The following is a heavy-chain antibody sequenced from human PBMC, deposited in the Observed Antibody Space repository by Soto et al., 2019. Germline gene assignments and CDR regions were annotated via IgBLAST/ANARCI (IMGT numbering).Heavy chain of an antibody. J-gene: IGHJ6*02. D-gene: IGHD3-9*01. Sequence: RILKPDGKGLEWIGRIYTSGSTNYNPSLKSRVTMSVDTSKNQFSLKLSSVTAADTAVYYCAREGLRITIFFHYGMDVWGQGTTVTVSS. CDR3: AREGLRITIFFHYGMDV. V-gene: IGHV4-4*07. CDR2: IYTSGST.